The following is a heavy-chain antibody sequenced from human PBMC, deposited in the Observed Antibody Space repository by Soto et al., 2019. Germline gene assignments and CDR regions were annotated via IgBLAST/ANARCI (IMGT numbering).Heavy chain of an antibody. J-gene: IGHJ4*02. CDR2: IVADGTGL. CDR3: PIDDDLPDHGLDH. V-gene: IGHV3-33*03. CDR1: GFRFSNYV. Sequence: QVQLVESGGGVVQPGRSLRLSCAASGFRFSNYVMHWVRQAPGKGLEWLADIVADGTGLHYADSVRGRFTISRNNSQNTRYLPLNTLGADDTAIYFWPIDDDLPDHGLDHWGQGTLVTGSS.